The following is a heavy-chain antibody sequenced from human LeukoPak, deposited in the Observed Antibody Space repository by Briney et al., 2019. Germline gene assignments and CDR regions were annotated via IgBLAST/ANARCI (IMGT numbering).Heavy chain of an antibody. J-gene: IGHJ2*01. CDR2: MYHSGST. Sequence: SETLSLTCTVSGYSISSGHYWGWIRQPPGKGLEWIGSMYHSGSTYYNPPLKSRVTISEDTSKNQFSLKLRSVTAADTAVYYCAKNWGSFSWYFDLWGRGTLVTVSS. CDR1: GYSISSGHY. D-gene: IGHD7-27*01. CDR3: AKNWGSFSWYFDL. V-gene: IGHV4-38-2*02.